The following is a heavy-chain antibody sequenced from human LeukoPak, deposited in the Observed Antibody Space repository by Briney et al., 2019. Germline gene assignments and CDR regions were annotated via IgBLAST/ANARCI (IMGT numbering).Heavy chain of an antibody. CDR2: ISSSSSYI. CDR1: GFTFSSYS. J-gene: IGHJ6*03. V-gene: IGHV3-21*01. CDR3: ARDAVVVAAYYYYYMDV. D-gene: IGHD2-15*01. Sequence: PGGSLRLSCAASGFTFSSYSMNWVGQAPGKGLEWVSSISSSSSYIYYADSVKGRFTISRDNAKSSLYLQMNSLRAEDTAVYYCARDAVVVAAYYYYYMDVWGKGTTVTVSS.